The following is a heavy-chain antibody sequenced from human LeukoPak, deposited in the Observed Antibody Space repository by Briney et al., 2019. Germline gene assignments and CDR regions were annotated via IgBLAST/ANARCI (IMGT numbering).Heavy chain of an antibody. CDR1: GGSLSSYH. CDR2: IYYSGST. D-gene: IGHD3-10*01. J-gene: IGHJ6*03. CDR3: ARGRSSMVRGYYYYYMDV. V-gene: IGHV4-59*01. Sequence: PSETLSLTCTVSGGSLSSYHWSWLRQPPGKGLEWIGYIYYSGSTNYNPSLKSRVTISVDTSKNQFSLKLSSVTAADTAVYYCARGRSSMVRGYYYYYMDVWGKGTTVTVSS.